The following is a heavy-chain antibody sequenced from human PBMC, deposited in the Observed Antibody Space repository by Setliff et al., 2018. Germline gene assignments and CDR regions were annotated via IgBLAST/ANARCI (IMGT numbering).Heavy chain of an antibody. CDR1: GYIFTNYW. CDR3: ARGRRDGYKAGFDP. V-gene: IGHV5-51*01. D-gene: IGHD5-12*01. Sequence: GESLKISCKASGYIFTNYWIGWVRQMPGKGLEWMGVIYPGDSDTRYSLSFQGQVTISADKSSSTAYLQWSSLKASDTAIYYCARGRRDGYKAGFDPWGQGTLVTVSS. CDR2: IYPGDSDT. J-gene: IGHJ5*02.